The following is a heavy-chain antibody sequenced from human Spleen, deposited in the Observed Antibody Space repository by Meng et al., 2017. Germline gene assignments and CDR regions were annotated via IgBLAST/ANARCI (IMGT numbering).Heavy chain of an antibody. J-gene: IGHJ4*02. CDR2: INHSGST. CDR1: GGSFSDYY. D-gene: IGHD4-11*01. Sequence: VQLLQWGEGLLKPSETLSLTCVVSGGSFSDYYLSWIRQPPGKGLEWIGEINHSGSTNYNPSLESRATISVDTSQNNLSLKLSSVTAADSAVYYCARGPTTMAHDFDYWGQGTLVTVSS. CDR3: ARGPTTMAHDFDY. V-gene: IGHV4-34*01.